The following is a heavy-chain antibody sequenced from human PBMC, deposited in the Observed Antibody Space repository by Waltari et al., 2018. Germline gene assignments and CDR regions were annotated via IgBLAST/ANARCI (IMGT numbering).Heavy chain of an antibody. Sequence: QVQLQESGPGLVKPSETLSLTCAVSGYSISSGYYWGWIRQPPGKGLEWIGSIYHRGSTYYNPSLKSRVTISVDTSKNQFSLKLSSVTAADTAVYYCARESIAAAGNWFDPWGQGTLVTVSS. CDR1: GYSISSGYY. J-gene: IGHJ5*02. CDR2: IYHRGST. CDR3: ARESIAAAGNWFDP. V-gene: IGHV4-38-2*02. D-gene: IGHD6-13*01.